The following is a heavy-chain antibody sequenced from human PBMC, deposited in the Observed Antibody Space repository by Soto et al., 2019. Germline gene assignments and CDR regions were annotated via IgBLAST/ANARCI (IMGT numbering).Heavy chain of an antibody. CDR2: ISDSGGST. J-gene: IGHJ4*02. V-gene: IGHV3-23*01. CDR3: AKGTYYYGSAPYYFDY. D-gene: IGHD3-10*01. CDR1: GFTFDDNA. Sequence: PGGSLRLSCAVSGFTFDDNAMHWVRQAPGKGLEWVSGISDSGGSTYYADSVKGRFTISRDNSKNTLYLQMNSLRAEDTAVYYCAKGTYYYGSAPYYFDYWGQGTLVTVSS.